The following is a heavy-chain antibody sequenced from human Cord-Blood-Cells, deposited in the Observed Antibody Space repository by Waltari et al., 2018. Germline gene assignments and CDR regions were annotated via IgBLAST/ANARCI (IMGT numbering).Heavy chain of an antibody. CDR3: ARDGSGSYYFAFDI. J-gene: IGHJ3*02. D-gene: IGHD1-26*01. V-gene: IGHV1-69*01. CDR2: IIPIFGTA. CDR1: GGPFSSYA. Sequence: QVQLGQSGAEVKKPGSSVKVSCKASGGPFSSYAIRWVRQAPGQGLEWMGGIIPIFGTANYAQKFQGRVTITADESTSTAYMELSSLRSEDTAVYYCARDGSGSYYFAFDIWGQGTMVTVSS.